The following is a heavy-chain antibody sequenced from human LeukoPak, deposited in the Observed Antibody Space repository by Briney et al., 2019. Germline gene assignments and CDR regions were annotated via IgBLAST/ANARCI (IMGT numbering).Heavy chain of an antibody. V-gene: IGHV4-39*07. D-gene: IGHD3-3*01. CDR1: GGSISSSSYY. CDR2: INHSGST. J-gene: IGHJ6*03. Sequence: SETLSLTCTVSGGSISSSSYYWGWIRQPPGKGLEWIGEINHSGSTNYNPSLKSRVTISVDTSKNQFSLKLSSVTAADTAVYYCARGYDFWSGSLYYYYMDVWGKGTTVTVSS. CDR3: ARGYDFWSGSLYYYYMDV.